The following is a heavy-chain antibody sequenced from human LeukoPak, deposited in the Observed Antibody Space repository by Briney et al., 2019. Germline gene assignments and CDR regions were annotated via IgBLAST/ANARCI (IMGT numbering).Heavy chain of an antibody. CDR3: ASGMVEFDY. CDR2: INQNGSEK. J-gene: IGHJ4*02. Sequence: PGGSLRLSCAASGFTFSNYWMTWVRQAPGKGLEWVANINQNGSEKYYLDSVKGRFTISRDNAKNSLYLQMNSLRVEDTAVYFCASGMVEFDYWGQGTLLTVSS. V-gene: IGHV3-7*01. CDR1: GFTFSNYW. D-gene: IGHD2-8*01.